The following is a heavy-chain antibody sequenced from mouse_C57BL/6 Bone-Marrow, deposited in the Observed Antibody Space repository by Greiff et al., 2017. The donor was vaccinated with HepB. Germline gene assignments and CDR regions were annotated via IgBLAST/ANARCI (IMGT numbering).Heavy chain of an antibody. CDR2: SRNKANDYTT. V-gene: IGHV7-1*01. Sequence: EVLLVESGGGLVQSGRSLKLSCATSGFTFSDFYMEWVRQAPGKGLEWIAASRNKANDYTTEYSAYVKDQFIVSRDTSQSILDLQMNALRAEDTAMYYGARDANWDEGEDWYFDVWGTGTTVTVSA. CDR1: GFTFSDFY. CDR3: ARDANWDEGEDWYFDV. D-gene: IGHD4-1*01. J-gene: IGHJ1*03.